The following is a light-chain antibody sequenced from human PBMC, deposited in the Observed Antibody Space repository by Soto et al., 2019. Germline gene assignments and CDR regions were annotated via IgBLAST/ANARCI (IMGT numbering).Light chain of an antibody. CDR2: DAS. CDR3: QKYNSAPLT. Sequence: DIQMTQSPSSLSASVGDRVTITCQASRDISNYLNWYQQKPGKAPKLLIYDASNLETGVPSRFSGSGSGTDFTLTISSLQPEDVATYYCQKYNSAPLTFGGGTKVDIK. J-gene: IGKJ4*01. V-gene: IGKV1-33*01. CDR1: RDISNY.